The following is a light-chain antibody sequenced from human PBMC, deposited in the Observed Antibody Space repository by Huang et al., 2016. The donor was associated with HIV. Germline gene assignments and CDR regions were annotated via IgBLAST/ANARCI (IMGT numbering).Light chain of an antibody. CDR1: QPINNY. V-gene: IGKV1-39*01. CDR2: TTS. J-gene: IGKJ4*01. Sequence: DIQMTQSPSSLSASVGDRVTITCRASQPINNYLNWYQQKPGKAPKLLIYTTSSLQSGVPSRLSGRRSGTDFTLTISSLQSEDFATYYCQQSYTNPLTFGGGTTVEI. CDR3: QQSYTNPLT.